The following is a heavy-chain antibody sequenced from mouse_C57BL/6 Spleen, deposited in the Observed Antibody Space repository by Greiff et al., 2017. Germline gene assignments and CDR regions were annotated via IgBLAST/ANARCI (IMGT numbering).Heavy chain of an antibody. CDR1: GFTFSSYA. V-gene: IGHV5-4*03. J-gene: IGHJ2*01. D-gene: IGHD2-12*01. CDR3: ARGLYDGEGYYFDY. CDR2: ISDGGSYT. Sequence: EVKLMESGGGLVKPGGSLKLSCAASGFTFSSYAMSWVRQTPEKRLEWVATISDGGSYTYYPDNVKGRFTISRDNAKNNLYLQMSHLKSEDTAMYYCARGLYDGEGYYFDYWGQGTTLTVSS.